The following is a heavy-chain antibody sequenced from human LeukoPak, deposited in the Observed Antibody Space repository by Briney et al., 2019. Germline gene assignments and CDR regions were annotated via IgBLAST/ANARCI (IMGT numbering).Heavy chain of an antibody. CDR1: GFSLSTCGMC. CDR2: IDWDDDK. CDR3: ARMTEYSSGWYVNAFDI. Sequence: SGPALVKPTQTLTLTCTFSGFSLSTCGMCVSWIRQPPGKALEWLALIDWDDDKYYSTSLKTRLTISQDTSKNQVVLTMTNMDPVDTATYYCARMTEYSSGWYVNAFDIWGQGTMVTVSS. J-gene: IGHJ3*02. D-gene: IGHD6-19*01. V-gene: IGHV2-70*01.